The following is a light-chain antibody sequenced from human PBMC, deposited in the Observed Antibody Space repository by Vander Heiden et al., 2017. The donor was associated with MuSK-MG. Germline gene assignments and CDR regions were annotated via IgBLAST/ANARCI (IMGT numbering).Light chain of an antibody. J-gene: IGKJ2*01. V-gene: IGKV1-39*01. CDR3: QQSDSNPMST. CDR1: QSISSY. CDR2: AAS. Sequence: DIQMTQSPSSLSASVGDRVTITCRASQSISSYLNWYQQKPGKAPKLLIYAASSLQSGVPSRFSGSGYGKDFTLTISSRQPEDFASYYCQQSDSNPMSTFGQGTKVXIK.